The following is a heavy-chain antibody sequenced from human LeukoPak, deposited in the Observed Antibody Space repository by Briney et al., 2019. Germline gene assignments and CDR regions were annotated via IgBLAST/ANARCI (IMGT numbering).Heavy chain of an antibody. D-gene: IGHD3-10*01. CDR1: GGTFSSYA. V-gene: IGHV1-69*13. CDR3: ARDRLALLWFGELSGAFDI. Sequence: SVKVSCKASGGTFSSYAISWVRQAPGQGLEWMGGIIPIFGTANYAQKFQGRVTITADESTSTAYMELSSLRSEDTAVYYCARDRLALLWFGELSGAFDIWGQGTMVTVSS. J-gene: IGHJ3*02. CDR2: IIPIFGTA.